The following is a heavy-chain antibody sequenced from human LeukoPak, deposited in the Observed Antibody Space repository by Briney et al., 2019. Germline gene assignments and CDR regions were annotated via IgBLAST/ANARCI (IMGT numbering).Heavy chain of an antibody. CDR3: AKLGILTGHYYFDY. Sequence: GGSLRLSCAASGFTFSNYAMSWVRQAPRKGLEWVSVISGSGGSTYYADSVKGRFTISRDNSKNTLYLQMNSLRAEDTAVYYCAKLGILTGHYYFDYWGQGTLLTVSS. V-gene: IGHV3-23*01. J-gene: IGHJ4*02. CDR1: GFTFSNYA. CDR2: ISGSGGST. D-gene: IGHD3-9*01.